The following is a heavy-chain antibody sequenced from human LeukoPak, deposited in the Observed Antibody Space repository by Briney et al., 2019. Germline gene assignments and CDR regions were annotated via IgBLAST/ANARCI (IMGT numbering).Heavy chain of an antibody. CDR3: ARDVGGYSYGPGGDY. CDR2: INPNSGGT. V-gene: IGHV1-2*02. D-gene: IGHD5-18*01. J-gene: IGHJ4*02. CDR1: GYTFTGYY. Sequence: ASVKVSCKASGYTFTGYYMHWVRQAPGQGLEWMGWINPNSGGTNYAQKFQGRVTMTRDTSISTAYMELSRLRSDDTAVYYCARDVGGYSYGPGGDYWGQGTLVTVSS.